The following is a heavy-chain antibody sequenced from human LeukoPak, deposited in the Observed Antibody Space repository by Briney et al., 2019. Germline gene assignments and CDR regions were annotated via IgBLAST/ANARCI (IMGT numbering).Heavy chain of an antibody. Sequence: SETLSLTCAVSGGPISSGGYSWSWIRQPPGKGLEWIGYIYHSGSTYYNPSLKSRVTISVDRSKNQFSLKLSSVTAADTAVYYCARGGLTTPFDYWGQGTLVTVSS. CDR2: IYHSGST. V-gene: IGHV4-30-2*01. CDR1: GGPISSGGYS. J-gene: IGHJ4*02. D-gene: IGHD4-11*01. CDR3: ARGGLTTPFDY.